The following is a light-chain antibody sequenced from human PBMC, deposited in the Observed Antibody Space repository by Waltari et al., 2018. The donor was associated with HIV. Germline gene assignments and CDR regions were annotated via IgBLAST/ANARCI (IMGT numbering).Light chain of an antibody. CDR1: SSDVGSYNL. V-gene: IGLV2-23*02. CDR3: CSYAGSPYV. CDR2: EVN. Sequence: QSALTQPASVSGSPGQSITISCTGTSSDVGSYNLVSWYQQHPGKAPKLMIYEVNKRASGVSNRFSGSKSGNTASLTISGLQAEDEADYYCCSYAGSPYVFGTGTKVTVL. J-gene: IGLJ1*01.